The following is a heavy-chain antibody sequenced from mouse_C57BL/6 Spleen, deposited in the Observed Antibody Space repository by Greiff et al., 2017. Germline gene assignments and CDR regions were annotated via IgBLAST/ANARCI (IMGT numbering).Heavy chain of an antibody. CDR2: ISSGGSYT. CDR3: ARRDDYGDY. D-gene: IGHD2-4*01. CDR1: GFTFSSYG. J-gene: IGHJ2*01. Sequence: EVKLMESGGDLVKPGGSLKLSCAASGFTFSSYGMSWVRQTPDKRLEWVATISSGGSYTYYPDSVKGRFTISRDNAKNTLYLQMSSLKSEDTAMYYCARRDDYGDYWGQGTTLTVSS. V-gene: IGHV5-6*02.